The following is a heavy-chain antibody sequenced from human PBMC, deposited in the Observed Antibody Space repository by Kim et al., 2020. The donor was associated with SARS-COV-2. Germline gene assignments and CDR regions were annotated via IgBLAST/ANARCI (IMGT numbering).Heavy chain of an antibody. D-gene: IGHD3-3*01. CDR1: GGSFSGYY. J-gene: IGHJ6*01. CDR3: ARDSFPPIFGVVKESGMDV. V-gene: IGHV4-34*01. Sequence: SETLSLTCAVYGGSFSGYYWSWIRQPPGKGLEWIGEINHSGSTNYNPSLKSRVTISVDTSKNQFSLKLSSVTAADTAVYYCARDSFPPIFGVVKESGMDV. CDR2: INHSGST.